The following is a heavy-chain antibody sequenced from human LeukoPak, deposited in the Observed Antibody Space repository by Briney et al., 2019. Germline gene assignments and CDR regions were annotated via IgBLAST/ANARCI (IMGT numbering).Heavy chain of an antibody. CDR2: ISSSSSTI. CDR3: ARELDRPLFSYYYGMDV. Sequence: SGGSLRLSCAASGFTFSSYGMSWVRQAPGKGLEWVSYISSSSSTIYYADSVKGRFTISRDNAKNSLYLQMNSLRAEDTAVYYCARELDRPLFSYYYGMDVWGQGTTVTVSS. V-gene: IGHV3-48*01. CDR1: GFTFSSYG. D-gene: IGHD3/OR15-3a*01. J-gene: IGHJ6*02.